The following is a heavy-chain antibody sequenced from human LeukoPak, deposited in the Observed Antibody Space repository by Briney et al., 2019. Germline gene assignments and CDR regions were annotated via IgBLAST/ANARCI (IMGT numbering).Heavy chain of an antibody. Sequence: SETLSLTCTVSGGSISSYYWSWIRQPPGKGLEWIGRIYTSGSTNYNPSLKSRVTMSVDTSKNQFSLKLSSVTAADTAVYYCARDRHGIAAAGNKLFDYWGQGTLVTVSS. D-gene: IGHD6-13*01. CDR3: ARDRHGIAAAGNKLFDY. CDR2: IYTSGST. V-gene: IGHV4-4*07. J-gene: IGHJ4*02. CDR1: GGSISSYY.